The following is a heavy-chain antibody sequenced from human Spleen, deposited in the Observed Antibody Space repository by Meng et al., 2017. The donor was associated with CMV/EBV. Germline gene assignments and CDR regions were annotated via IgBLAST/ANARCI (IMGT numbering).Heavy chain of an antibody. D-gene: IGHD1-26*01. CDR3: ATSGSYYGFDY. Sequence: SLTCTVSGGSISSYYWSWIRQPPGKGLEWIGYIYYSGSTNYNPSLKSRVTISVDTSKNQFSLKLSSVTAADTAVYYCATSGSYYGFDYWGQGTLVTVSS. V-gene: IGHV4-59*01. J-gene: IGHJ4*02. CDR2: IYYSGST. CDR1: GGSISSYY.